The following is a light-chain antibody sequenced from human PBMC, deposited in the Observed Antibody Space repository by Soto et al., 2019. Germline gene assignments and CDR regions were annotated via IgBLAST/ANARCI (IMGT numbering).Light chain of an antibody. CDR3: QQYYSYPIT. CDR1: QSVSST. CDR2: GAS. V-gene: IGKV3-15*01. Sequence: EIVMTQSPATLSVSPGVRATLSGMACQSVSSTLAWYQQKPGQAPRLLIYGASTRATGFPARFSGSGSGTEFTLTISCLQSEDFATYYCQQYYSYPITFGQGTRLEIK. J-gene: IGKJ5*01.